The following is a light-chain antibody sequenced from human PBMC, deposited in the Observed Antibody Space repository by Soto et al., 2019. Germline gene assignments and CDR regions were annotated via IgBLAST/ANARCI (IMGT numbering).Light chain of an antibody. Sequence: QSVLTQPASVSGSPGQSITISCTGANSDDGGYNRVSWYQHHPGKAPKLMIFDATNRPSGVSNRFSGSESGNTASLTISGLQAEDEADYYCSSYTSSSTLPYVFGTGTKLTVL. CDR1: NSDDGGYNR. V-gene: IGLV2-14*03. CDR2: DAT. CDR3: SSYTSSSTLPYV. J-gene: IGLJ1*01.